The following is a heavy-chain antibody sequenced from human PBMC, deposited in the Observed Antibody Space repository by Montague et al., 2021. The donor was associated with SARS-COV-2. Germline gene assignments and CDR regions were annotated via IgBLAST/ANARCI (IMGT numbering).Heavy chain of an antibody. CDR3: ARQAQLFHRATDYYDMDV. J-gene: IGHJ6*02. CDR2: IYYSGST. D-gene: IGHD1-1*01. Sequence: SETLSLTCSVSGGPISSSSYYWGWIRQSPGKGLEWIGSIYYSGSTYYNPSLKSRVTISVDTSKKQFSLKVTPVIAADTAVYYCARQAQLFHRATDYYDMDVWGQGTTVTVSS. CDR1: GGPISSSSYY. V-gene: IGHV4-39*01.